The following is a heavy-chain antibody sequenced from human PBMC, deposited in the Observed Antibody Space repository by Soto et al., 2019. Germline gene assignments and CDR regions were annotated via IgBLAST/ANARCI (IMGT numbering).Heavy chain of an antibody. CDR2: IYPSDSQT. Sequence: PWESLKISCKGSGYSSSNYWIAWVRQMPWKGLEYMGIIYPSDSQTRYSPSFQGQVTISADKSISTAYLQWTSLKASDTAIYYCARHGFYGDYSSNYFDPWGQGTLVTVSS. CDR3: ARHGFYGDYSSNYFDP. D-gene: IGHD4-17*01. J-gene: IGHJ5*02. CDR1: GYSSSNYW. V-gene: IGHV5-51*01.